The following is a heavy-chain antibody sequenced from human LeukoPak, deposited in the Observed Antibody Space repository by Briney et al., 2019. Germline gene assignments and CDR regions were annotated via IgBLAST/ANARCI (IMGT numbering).Heavy chain of an antibody. Sequence: GGSLRPSCAASGFTFSDYYMSWIRQAPGKGLEWVSYISTSSSYANYADSVKGRFTISRDNAKNSVYLQMNSLRAEDTAVYYCARAGYCSGGSCYNFDYWGQGTLVTVSS. CDR1: GFTFSDYY. V-gene: IGHV3-11*03. CDR2: ISTSSSYA. D-gene: IGHD2-15*01. CDR3: ARAGYCSGGSCYNFDY. J-gene: IGHJ4*02.